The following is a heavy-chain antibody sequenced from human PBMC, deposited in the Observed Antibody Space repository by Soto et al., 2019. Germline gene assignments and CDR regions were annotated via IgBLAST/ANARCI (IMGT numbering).Heavy chain of an antibody. Sequence: QVHLVQSGAEVTKAGSSVKVSCKASGGTFSSHAFSWVRQAPGQGLEWVGGISPIFETANYAQEFQVRVTISAYESTNTVMVELNKLRSDDTAMYFCAIGDRSSWIGNHWGPGAQVTVS. CDR2: ISPIFETA. V-gene: IGHV1-69*01. D-gene: IGHD6-6*01. J-gene: IGHJ4*02. CDR3: AIGDRSSWIGNH. CDR1: GGTFSSHA.